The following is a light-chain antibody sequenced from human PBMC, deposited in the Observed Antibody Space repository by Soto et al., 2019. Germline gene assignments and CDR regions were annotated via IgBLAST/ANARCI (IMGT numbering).Light chain of an antibody. CDR2: GAS. Sequence: EIVLTQSPGTLSLSPGERATLSCRASQSVDSTYLAWYQQRPGQAPRLLIFGASTKATGIPDRFSGSGSGTDFTLTINRLEPEDSAVYYCQQYGSLITFGQGTRLEI. V-gene: IGKV3-20*01. CDR3: QQYGSLIT. CDR1: QSVDSTY. J-gene: IGKJ5*01.